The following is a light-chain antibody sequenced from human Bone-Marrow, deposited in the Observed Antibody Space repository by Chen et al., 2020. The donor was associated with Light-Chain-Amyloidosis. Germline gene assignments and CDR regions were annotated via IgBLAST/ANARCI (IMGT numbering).Light chain of an antibody. CDR2: GSS. CDR3: QQYGTSPLT. V-gene: IGKV3-20*01. CDR1: QTISSNY. J-gene: IGKJ4*01. Sequence: EIVLTQSQGTLSLSPGEGANLSCRASQTISSNYLTWYQQKFGQAPRLLIYGSSRRATGIPDRFTGSGSGTDFSHTMNRLEPEDFAMYYCQQYGTSPLTFGGGTKVEIK.